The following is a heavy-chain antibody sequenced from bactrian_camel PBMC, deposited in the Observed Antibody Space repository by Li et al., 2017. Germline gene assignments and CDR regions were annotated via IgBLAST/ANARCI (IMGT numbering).Heavy chain of an antibody. CDR2: IYTSSGTT. Sequence: LVESGGGSVQAGGSLTLSCAASGLTYRYNSMGWFRQPPGKEREGVAAIYTSSGTTYYRDSVKGRFTISQDNAKNTLALQMNSLNTDDTAVYYCTTDSFSLECYSGSSMVGTQVTVS. CDR1: GLTYRYNS. J-gene: IGHJ4*01. D-gene: IGHD3*01. V-gene: IGHV3S54*01.